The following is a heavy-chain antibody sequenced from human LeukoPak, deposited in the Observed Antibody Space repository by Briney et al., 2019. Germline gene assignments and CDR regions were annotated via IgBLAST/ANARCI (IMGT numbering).Heavy chain of an antibody. CDR3: ARDSEMGSSSLVDY. Sequence: GGSLRLSCAASGFTFSSYGMHWVRQAPGKGLEWVAFIRYDGSNKYYADSVKGRFTISRDNSKNTLSLQMNSLRAEDTAVYYCARDSEMGSSSLVDYWGQGTLVTVSS. V-gene: IGHV3-30*02. CDR2: IRYDGSNK. D-gene: IGHD6-6*01. J-gene: IGHJ4*02. CDR1: GFTFSSYG.